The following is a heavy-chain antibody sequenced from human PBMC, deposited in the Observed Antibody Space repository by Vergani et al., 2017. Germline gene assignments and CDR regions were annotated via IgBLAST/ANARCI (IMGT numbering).Heavy chain of an antibody. Sequence: QVQLVESGGGLVKPGGSLRLSCAASGFTFSDYYMSWIRQAPGKWLEWVSYISSSSSYTNYADSVKGRFTISRDNAKNSLYLQMNSLRAEDTAVYYCARVRSSSGWYYFDYWGQGTLVTVSS. J-gene: IGHJ4*02. CDR1: GFTFSDYY. CDR3: ARVRSSSGWYYFDY. D-gene: IGHD6-19*01. CDR2: ISSSSSYT. V-gene: IGHV3-11*05.